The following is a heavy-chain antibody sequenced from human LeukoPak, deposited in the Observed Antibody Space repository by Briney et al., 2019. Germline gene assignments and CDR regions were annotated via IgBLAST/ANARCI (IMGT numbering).Heavy chain of an antibody. V-gene: IGHV3-23*01. Sequence: GGSLRLSCAASGFTFTSYAMSWVRQAPGKGLEWVSGISGSGGSTYYADSVKGRFTISRDNSKNTLYLQMNSLRAEDTAVYYCARSHLDSSGYQTFDYWGQGTLVTVSS. CDR1: GFTFTSYA. CDR2: ISGSGGST. CDR3: ARSHLDSSGYQTFDY. D-gene: IGHD3-22*01. J-gene: IGHJ4*02.